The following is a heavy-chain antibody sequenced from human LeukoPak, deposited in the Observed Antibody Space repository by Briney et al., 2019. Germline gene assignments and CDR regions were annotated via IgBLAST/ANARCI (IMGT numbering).Heavy chain of an antibody. Sequence: SQTLSLTCTVSGGSISSGDYYWSWIRQPPGKGLEWIGYIYYSGSTNYNPSLKSRVTISVDTSKNQFSLKLSSVTAADTAVYYCARVPGSGSYSHFDYWGQGTLVTVSS. V-gene: IGHV4-61*08. J-gene: IGHJ4*02. CDR3: ARVPGSGSYSHFDY. D-gene: IGHD3-10*01. CDR2: IYYSGST. CDR1: GGSISSGDYY.